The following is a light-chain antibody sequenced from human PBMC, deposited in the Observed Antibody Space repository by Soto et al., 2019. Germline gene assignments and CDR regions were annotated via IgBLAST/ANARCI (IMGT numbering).Light chain of an antibody. V-gene: IGLV1-44*01. CDR1: SSNIVSNT. Sequence: QSVVTQPPSASGTPGQRVTISCSGSSSNIVSNTVTWYQQLPGTAPKLLIYGDNQWPSGVPDRFSGSKSGTSASLAISGLQSEDEADYYCATWDDSLHGVVFGGGTQLTVL. J-gene: IGLJ3*02. CDR3: ATWDDSLHGVV. CDR2: GDN.